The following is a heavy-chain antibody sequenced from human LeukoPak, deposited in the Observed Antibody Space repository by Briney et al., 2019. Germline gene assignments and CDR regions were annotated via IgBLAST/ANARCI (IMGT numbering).Heavy chain of an antibody. J-gene: IGHJ4*02. CDR2: IYYSGST. D-gene: IGHD1-26*01. CDR3: ASSIVGATTAITLFDY. V-gene: IGHV4-30-4*08. Sequence: SQTLSLTCTVSGGSISSGDYYWSWIRQPPGKGLEWIGYIYYSGSTYYNPSLKSRVTISVDTSKNQFSLELSSVTAADTAVYYCASSIVGATTAITLFDYWGQGTLVTVSS. CDR1: GGSISSGDYY.